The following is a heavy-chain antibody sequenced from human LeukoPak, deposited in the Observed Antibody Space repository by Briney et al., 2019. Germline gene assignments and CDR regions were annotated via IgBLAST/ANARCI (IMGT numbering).Heavy chain of an antibody. V-gene: IGHV4-4*07. D-gene: IGHD6-19*01. CDR2: IYSTGST. Sequence: SETLSLTCTVTGGSISSYYWSWIRQPAGEGLEWIGHIYSTGSTNYNPSLKSRVTLSVDTSKNQFSLKRSSVTAADTAVYYCARTPGVYAMSNGWYASYFDYWGQGTLVTVSS. J-gene: IGHJ4*02. CDR1: GGSISSYY. CDR3: ARTPGVYAMSNGWYASYFDY.